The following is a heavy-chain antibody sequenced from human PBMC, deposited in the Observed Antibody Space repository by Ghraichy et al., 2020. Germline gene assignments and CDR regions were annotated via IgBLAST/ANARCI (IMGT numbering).Heavy chain of an antibody. CDR1: GFTFSGYA. J-gene: IGHJ4*02. CDR3: AKTGDSGWFYDY. D-gene: IGHD6-19*01. CDR2: ITWNSAST. Sequence: GGSLRLSCAASGFTFSGYAMSWVRQAPGKGLEWVSTITWNSASTRYADSVKGRSTISRDNYKNAVYLQVTSLREDDTAVYFCAKTGDSGWFYDYWGRGTLVTAS. V-gene: IGHV3-23*01.